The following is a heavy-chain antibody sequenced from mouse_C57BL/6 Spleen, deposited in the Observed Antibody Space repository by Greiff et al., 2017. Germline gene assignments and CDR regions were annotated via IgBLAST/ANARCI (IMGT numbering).Heavy chain of an antibody. CDR2: IDPSASET. Sequence: VQLQQPGAELVRPGSSVKLSFKASGYTFTSYWMHWVKQRPIQGLEWIGNIDPSASETHYTQKFQDKATLTVDKSSSTAYMQLSSLTSEDSAVYYCAIGGFDYWGQGTTLTVSS. J-gene: IGHJ2*01. CDR3: AIGGFDY. CDR1: GYTFTSYW. V-gene: IGHV1-52*01. D-gene: IGHD3-3*01.